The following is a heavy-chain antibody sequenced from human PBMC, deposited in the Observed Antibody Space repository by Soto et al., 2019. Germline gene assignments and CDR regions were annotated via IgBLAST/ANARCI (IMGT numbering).Heavy chain of an antibody. D-gene: IGHD4-17*01. V-gene: IGHV1-3*04. CDR3: ARVGLSTTVTTPFDY. CDR2: INTYNGNT. CDR1: GYSLISYA. J-gene: IGHJ4*02. Sequence: ASVKVSCKASGYSLISYAIGWVRQAPGQGLGWMGWINTYNGNTKYSQKFQGRVTITRDTSASTAYMELSSLRSEDTAVYYCARVGLSTTVTTPFDYWGQGTLVTAPQ.